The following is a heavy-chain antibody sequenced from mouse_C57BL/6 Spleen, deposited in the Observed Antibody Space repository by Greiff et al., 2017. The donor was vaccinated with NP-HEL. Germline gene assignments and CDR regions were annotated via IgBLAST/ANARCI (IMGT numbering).Heavy chain of an antibody. Sequence: EVQLQQSGPELVKPGASVKISCKASGYTFTDYYMNWVKQSHGKSLEWIGDINPNNGGTSYNQKFKGKATLTVDKSSSTAYMELRSLTSEDSAVYYCARYYGSSSAAWFAYWGQGTLVTVSA. CDR3: ARYYGSSSAAWFAY. V-gene: IGHV1-26*01. CDR1: GYTFTDYY. D-gene: IGHD1-1*01. CDR2: INPNNGGT. J-gene: IGHJ3*01.